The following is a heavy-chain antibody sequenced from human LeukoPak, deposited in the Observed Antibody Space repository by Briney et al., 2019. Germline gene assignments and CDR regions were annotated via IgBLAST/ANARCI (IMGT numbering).Heavy chain of an antibody. CDR1: GYTFTSYY. J-gene: IGHJ4*02. D-gene: IGHD2-21*02. CDR2: INPSGGRT. V-gene: IGHV1-46*01. CDR3: ASLRSGDYEGFDY. Sequence: ASVRVSCKASGYTFTSYYMHWVRQAPGQGLEWMGIINPSGGRTSYAQKFQGRVTMTRDTSTGTVYMELSSLRSEDTAVYYCASLRSGDYEGFDYWAREPWSPSPQ.